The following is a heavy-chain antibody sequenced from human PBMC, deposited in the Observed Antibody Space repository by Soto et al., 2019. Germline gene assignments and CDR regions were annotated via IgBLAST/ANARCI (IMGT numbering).Heavy chain of an antibody. Sequence: GASVKVSCKASGGTLSSYVISWVRQAPGQGLEWMGGIIPIFGTTTYGEKFQGRVTITADESTSTTYMELSRLKSEDTAVYYCARDPRQDCSGETCYYSWGQGTLVTVSS. CDR1: GGTLSSYV. J-gene: IGHJ4*02. D-gene: IGHD2-15*01. V-gene: IGHV1-69*13. CDR2: IIPIFGTT. CDR3: ARDPRQDCSGETCYYS.